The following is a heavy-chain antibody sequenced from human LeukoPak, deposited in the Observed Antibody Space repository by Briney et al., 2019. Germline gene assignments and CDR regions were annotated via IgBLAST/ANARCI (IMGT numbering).Heavy chain of an antibody. D-gene: IGHD3-16*01. V-gene: IGHV3-11*04. CDR2: ISSSGSTI. CDR3: AGAIPYDYDTTPSNAFDI. Sequence: GGSLRLSCAASGFTFSDYYMSWIRQAPGKGLEWVSYISSSGSTIYYADSVKGRFTISRDNAKNSLYLQMNSLRAEDTAVYYCAGAIPYDYDTTPSNAFDIWGQGTMVTVSS. CDR1: GFTFSDYY. J-gene: IGHJ3*02.